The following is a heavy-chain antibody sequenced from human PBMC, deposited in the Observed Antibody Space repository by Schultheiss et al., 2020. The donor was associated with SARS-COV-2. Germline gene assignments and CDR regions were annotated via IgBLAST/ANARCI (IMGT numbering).Heavy chain of an antibody. CDR1: DGSISSGGYY. Sequence: SETLSLTCTVSDGSISSGGYYWSWIRQHPGKGLEWIGYIYYSGSTYYNPSLKSRVTISVDTSKNQFSLKLSSVTAADTAVYYCARGVEEYQLLLAWGQGTLVTVSS. V-gene: IGHV4-31*03. D-gene: IGHD2-2*01. CDR2: IYYSGST. J-gene: IGHJ5*02. CDR3: ARGVEEYQLLLA.